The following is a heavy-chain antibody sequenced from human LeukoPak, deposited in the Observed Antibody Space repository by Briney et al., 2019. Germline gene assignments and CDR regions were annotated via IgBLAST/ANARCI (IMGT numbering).Heavy chain of an antibody. Sequence: PGGSLRLSCAASGFTFSNYYMNWVRQAPGKGLEWVSFIHYGSLNTYYADSVKGRFTISRDNSKNTLYLQMDSLRPEDTAVYYCTKGVGGNYGGNRGAFDVWGQGTMVTVSS. CDR3: TKGVGGNYGGNRGAFDV. CDR1: GFTFSNYY. CDR2: IHYGSLNT. J-gene: IGHJ3*01. D-gene: IGHD3-16*01. V-gene: IGHV3-30*02.